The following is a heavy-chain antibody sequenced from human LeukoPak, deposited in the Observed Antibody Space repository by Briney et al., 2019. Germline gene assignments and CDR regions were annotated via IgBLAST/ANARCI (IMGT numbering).Heavy chain of an antibody. Sequence: GGSLRLSCXXPGFTFSNYAIHWVRRPPGKGLEWVAVMSTDGSLQYYANSVKGRFTISRDNYKSTLFLQMNSLSAADTAVYYCGRQVAPGQWLVNLWGQGTLVTVSS. D-gene: IGHD6-19*01. CDR3: GRQVAPGQWLVNL. J-gene: IGHJ5*02. CDR1: GFTFSNYA. V-gene: IGHV3-30*01. CDR2: MSTDGSLQ.